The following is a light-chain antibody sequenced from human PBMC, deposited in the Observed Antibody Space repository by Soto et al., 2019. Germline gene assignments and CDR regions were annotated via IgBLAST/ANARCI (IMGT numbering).Light chain of an antibody. CDR3: MQATQSWT. Sequence: DIVMTQTPLSSPVTLGQPASISCRSSQSVVHSDGNTYLSWLQQRPGQPPRLLIHQISNRFSGVPDRFSGSGAGTDFTLKISRVEAEDVGVYYCMQATQSWTFRQGTRVEIK. CDR1: QSVVHSDGNTY. J-gene: IGKJ1*01. V-gene: IGKV2-24*01. CDR2: QIS.